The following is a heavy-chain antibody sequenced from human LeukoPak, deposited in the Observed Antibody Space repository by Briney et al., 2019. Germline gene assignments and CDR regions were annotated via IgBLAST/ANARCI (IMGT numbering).Heavy chain of an antibody. V-gene: IGHV1-46*01. CDR1: GYTFTSYY. CDR2: INPSGGST. CDR3: ARGGQTMIARGAFDI. J-gene: IGHJ3*02. D-gene: IGHD3-22*01. Sequence: ASVKVSCKAPGYTFTSYYMHWVRQAPGQGLEWMGIINPSGGSTSYAQKFQGRVTMTRDTSTSTVYMELSSLRSEDTAVYYCARGGQTMIARGAFDIWGQGTMVTVSS.